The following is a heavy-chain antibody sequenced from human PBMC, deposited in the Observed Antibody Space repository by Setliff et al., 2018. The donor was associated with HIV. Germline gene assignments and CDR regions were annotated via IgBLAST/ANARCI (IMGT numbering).Heavy chain of an antibody. CDR2: IYYGGST. Sequence: SETLSLTCTVSGGSISGTNYYWGWIRQPPGKGLEWIGSIYYGGSTYYSSSLKSRVTISVDTSKNQFSLKLSSVTAADTAVYYCASRWGLFGVAPTWGQGTLVTVSS. V-gene: IGHV4-39*01. CDR3: ASRWGLFGVAPT. D-gene: IGHD3-3*01. CDR1: GGSISGTNYY. J-gene: IGHJ5*02.